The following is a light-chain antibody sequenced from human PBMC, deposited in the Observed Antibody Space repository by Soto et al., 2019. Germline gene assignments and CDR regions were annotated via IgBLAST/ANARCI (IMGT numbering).Light chain of an antibody. CDR3: QQSFSMPRT. Sequence: DIQVTQSPSSLSASVGDRVTITCRASQTIKSHLNWYQQKPGKAPKLLISAASTLQSGVPSTFSGSGFGTDFTLTISRLQPEDFATYYCQQSFSMPRTFGQGTKLEIK. CDR1: QTIKSH. V-gene: IGKV1-39*01. CDR2: AAS. J-gene: IGKJ2*01.